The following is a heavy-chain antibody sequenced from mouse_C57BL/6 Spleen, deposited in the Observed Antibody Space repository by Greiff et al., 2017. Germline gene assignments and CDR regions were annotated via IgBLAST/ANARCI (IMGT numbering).Heavy chain of an antibody. J-gene: IGHJ4*01. CDR3: ARPYYGSKGAMDY. CDR1: GYTFTSYW. V-gene: IGHV1-53*01. Sequence: QVQLQQPGTELVKPGASVKLSCKASGYTFTSYWMHWVKQRPGQGLEWIGNINPSNGGTNYNEKFKSKATLTVDKSSSTTYMQLSSLTSEDSAVYYSARPYYGSKGAMDYWGQGTSVTVSS. CDR2: INPSNGGT. D-gene: IGHD1-1*01.